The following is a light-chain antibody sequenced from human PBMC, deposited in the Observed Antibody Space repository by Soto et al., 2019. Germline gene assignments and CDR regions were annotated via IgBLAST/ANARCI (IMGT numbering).Light chain of an antibody. J-gene: IGLJ3*02. V-gene: IGLV2-14*01. CDR1: SSDVGGYNY. Sequence: QSALTQPASVAGSPGQSIAISCTGTSSDVGGYNYVSWYQQHPGKTPNLMIYDVSNRPSGVSNRFSGSKSGNTASLNISGLQAEDEADYYCSSYTSSSTWVFGGGTPLTVL. CDR3: SSYTSSSTWV. CDR2: DVS.